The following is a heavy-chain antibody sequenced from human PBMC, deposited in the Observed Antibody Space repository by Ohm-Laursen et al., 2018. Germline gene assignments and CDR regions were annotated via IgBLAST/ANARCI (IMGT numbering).Heavy chain of an antibody. CDR1: GFTFSPYG. CDR3: ARHPSPYCGGDCPPEY. D-gene: IGHD2-21*02. V-gene: IGHV3-33*01. Sequence: LRLSCAASGFTFSPYGMHWVRQAPGKGLEWVAVIWYDGSNKYYSDSVKGRFTISRDNIKNTLYLQMNTLRAEDTAVYYCARHPSPYCGGDCPPEYWGQGTLVTVSS. CDR2: IWYDGSNK. J-gene: IGHJ4*02.